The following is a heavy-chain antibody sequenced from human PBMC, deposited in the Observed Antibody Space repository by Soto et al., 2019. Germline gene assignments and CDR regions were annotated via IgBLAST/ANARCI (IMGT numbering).Heavy chain of an antibody. CDR3: ARNYYAFYYYYYGMDV. D-gene: IGHD3-10*01. Sequence: QVQLVESGGGVVQPGRSLRLSCAASGFTFSSYGMHWVRQAPGKGLEWVAVISYDGSNKYYADSVKGRFTISRDNSKNTLYLQMNSLRAEDTAVYYSARNYYAFYYYYYGMDVWGQGTTVTVSS. CDR2: ISYDGSNK. V-gene: IGHV3-30*03. J-gene: IGHJ6*02. CDR1: GFTFSSYG.